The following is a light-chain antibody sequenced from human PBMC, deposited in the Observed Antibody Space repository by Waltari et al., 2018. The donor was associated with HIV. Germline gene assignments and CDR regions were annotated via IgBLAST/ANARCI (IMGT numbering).Light chain of an antibody. V-gene: IGLV3-25*03. CDR2: KDS. CDR3: QSADSSGTVV. Sequence: SYELTQPPSVSVSPGQTARITCSGDALPKQYAYWYQQKPGQAPVLVIYKDSERPSGIPERVAGSSSVTTVTFTISGGQAEDEADYYCQSADSSGTVVFGGGTKLTVL. J-gene: IGLJ2*01. CDR1: ALPKQY.